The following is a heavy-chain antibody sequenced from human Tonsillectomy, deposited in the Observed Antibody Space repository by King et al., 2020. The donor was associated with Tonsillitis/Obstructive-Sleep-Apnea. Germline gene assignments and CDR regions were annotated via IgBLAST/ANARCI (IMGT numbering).Heavy chain of an antibody. V-gene: IGHV3-23*04. CDR1: GFTFSTYP. Sequence: VQLVESGGGLVQPGGSLRLSCAASGFTFSTYPMAWVRQAPGKGLEWVSGISASGGVTYYADSVKGRFTISRDNSKDTVYLQMTRLRAGDTALYYCAKRATVSSFYYYMDVWGKGTTVTVSS. J-gene: IGHJ6*03. CDR2: ISASGGVT. D-gene: IGHD6-6*01. CDR3: AKRATVSSFYYYMDV.